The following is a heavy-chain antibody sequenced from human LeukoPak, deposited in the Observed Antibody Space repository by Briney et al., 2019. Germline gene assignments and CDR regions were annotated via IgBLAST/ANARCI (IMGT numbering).Heavy chain of an antibody. CDR1: GGTFSSYA. J-gene: IGHJ4*02. CDR3: ARGGSLEGDYFDY. CDR2: IIPIFGTA. Sequence: GASVKVSCKASGGTFSSYAISWVRQAPGQGLEWMGGIIPIFGTANYAQKFQGRVTITADESTSTAYMEPSSLRSEDTAVYYCARGGSLEGDYFDYWGQGTLVTVSS. D-gene: IGHD1-26*01. V-gene: IGHV1-69*13.